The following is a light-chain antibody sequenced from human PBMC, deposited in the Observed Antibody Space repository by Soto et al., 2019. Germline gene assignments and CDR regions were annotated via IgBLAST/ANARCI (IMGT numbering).Light chain of an antibody. V-gene: IGKV1-5*01. J-gene: IGKJ1*01. CDR3: QQYNSYWT. CDR2: DAS. Sequence: DIQMTQSPSTLSASVGDRVTITCRASQSISSWLAWYQQKPGKAPKLLIYDASSLESGVPSRFSGGGSGTEFTLTISSLQPDDFATYYCQQYNSYWTFGQGTKVDIK. CDR1: QSISSW.